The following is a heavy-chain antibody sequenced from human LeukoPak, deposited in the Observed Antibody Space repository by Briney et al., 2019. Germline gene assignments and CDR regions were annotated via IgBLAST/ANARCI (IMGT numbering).Heavy chain of an antibody. Sequence: NPGGSLRLSSSASRFTFSSYTMNWVRQAPGKGLEWVSSIDPSSTYIYYADSVKGRFTISRDNAQNSLYLQMNSLRAEDTAVYYCTRGSYGDYEYWGQGTLVTVSS. CDR2: IDPSSTYI. V-gene: IGHV3-21*01. D-gene: IGHD4-17*01. CDR1: RFTFSSYT. J-gene: IGHJ4*02. CDR3: TRGSYGDYEY.